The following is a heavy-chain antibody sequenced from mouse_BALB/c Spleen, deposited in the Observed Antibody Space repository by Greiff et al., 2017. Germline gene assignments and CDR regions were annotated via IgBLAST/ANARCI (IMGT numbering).Heavy chain of an antibody. Sequence: LQQPGAELVKPGASVKLSCKASGYTFTSYWMHWVKQRPGQGLEWIGEIDPSDSYTNYNQKFKGKATLTVDKSSSTAYMQLSSLTSEDSAVYYCARWGYYGSSPYAMDYWGQGTSVTVSS. CDR2: IDPSDSYT. J-gene: IGHJ4*01. CDR1: GYTFTSYW. D-gene: IGHD1-1*01. V-gene: IGHV1-69*02. CDR3: ARWGYYGSSPYAMDY.